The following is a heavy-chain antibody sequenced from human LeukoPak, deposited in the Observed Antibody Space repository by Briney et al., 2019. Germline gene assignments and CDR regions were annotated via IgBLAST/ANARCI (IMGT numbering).Heavy chain of an antibody. V-gene: IGHV1-24*01. J-gene: IGHJ6*03. Sequence: VASVKVSCKASGYTFTIYGISWVRQAPGQGLEWMGGFDPEDGETIYAQKFQGRVTMTEDTSTDTAYMELSSLRSEDAAVYYCATTVTTVYYYYMDVWGKGTTVTVSS. D-gene: IGHD4-11*01. CDR3: ATTVTTVYYYYMDV. CDR1: GYTFTIYG. CDR2: FDPEDGET.